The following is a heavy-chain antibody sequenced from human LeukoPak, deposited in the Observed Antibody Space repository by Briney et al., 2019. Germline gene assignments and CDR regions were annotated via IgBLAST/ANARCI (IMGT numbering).Heavy chain of an antibody. CDR2: ISTSGSTI. D-gene: IGHD6-19*01. Sequence: GGSLRLSCAASGFVFSNYEMHWVRQAPGKGLGWFSYISTSGSTIYYAGSVRGRFTISRDNAKNSLYLQMNSLRAEDTAVYYCARVLVAGDLIGFDYWGQGTLVTVSS. V-gene: IGHV3-48*03. CDR3: ARVLVAGDLIGFDY. CDR1: GFVFSNYE. J-gene: IGHJ4*02.